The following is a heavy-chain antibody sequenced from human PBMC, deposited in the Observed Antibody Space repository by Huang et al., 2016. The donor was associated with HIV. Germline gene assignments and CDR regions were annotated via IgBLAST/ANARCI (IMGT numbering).Heavy chain of an antibody. CDR1: IFTFSTSA. D-gene: IGHD3-3*01. V-gene: IGHV3-23*01. J-gene: IGHJ4*02. CDR3: AKGSERSLTGPKYQYYFDY. Sequence: EVQLLESGGGLVQPGGSLRLSCAASIFTFSTSAMSWVRQAPGEGLEWVSGIRGSGSSTYYADSVKGRFTISRDNSRNTLYLQMKSLRVEDTAIYYCAKGSERSLTGPKYQYYFDYWGQGTLVTVSS. CDR2: IRGSGSST.